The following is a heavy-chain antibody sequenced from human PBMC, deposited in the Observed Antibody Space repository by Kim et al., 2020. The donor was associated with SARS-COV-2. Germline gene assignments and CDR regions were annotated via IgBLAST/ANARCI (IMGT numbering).Heavy chain of an antibody. CDR2: INAGNGNT. CDR3: AREGHSSGSLCVHH. J-gene: IGHJ5*02. CDR1: VYTFDDYA. D-gene: IGHD6-19*01. Sequence: ASVKVSCKASVYTFDDYALYWVRQAPGQRLEWMGRINAGNGNTRYSQTLKDRFTITRDTSASTVYMELNSLRSEDTAVYYCAREGHSSGSLCVHHWRQGT. V-gene: IGHV1-3*01.